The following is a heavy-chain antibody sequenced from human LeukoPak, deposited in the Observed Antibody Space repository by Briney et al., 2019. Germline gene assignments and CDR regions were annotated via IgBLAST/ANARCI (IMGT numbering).Heavy chain of an antibody. CDR1: GFTFSSYA. CDR3: AKDRGGSSWSQVFDY. J-gene: IGHJ4*02. CDR2: ISGSGDST. Sequence: PGGSLRLSCAASGFTFSSYAMNWVRQAPGKGLEWGSSISGSGDSTYYADSVKGRFTISRDNSKNTLYLQMNSLRAEDTAVYYCAKDRGGSSWSQVFDYWGQGNLVTVSS. D-gene: IGHD6-13*01. V-gene: IGHV3-23*01.